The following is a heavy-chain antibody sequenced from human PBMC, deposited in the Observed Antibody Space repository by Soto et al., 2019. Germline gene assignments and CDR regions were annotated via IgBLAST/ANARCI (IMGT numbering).Heavy chain of an antibody. CDR1: GYTFTTYD. CDR2: MNPNTGNT. D-gene: IGHD1-1*01. J-gene: IGHJ5*02. CDR3: ARGTHNYRFDP. Sequence: QVQLVQSGAEVKRPGASVKVSCKASGYTFTTYDINWVRQATGQGLEWMGWMNPNTGNTAYAQKFQGRVTMTRNTSISTAYMELSGLTSEDTAVYYCARGTHNYRFDPWGQGTPVTVSS. V-gene: IGHV1-8*01.